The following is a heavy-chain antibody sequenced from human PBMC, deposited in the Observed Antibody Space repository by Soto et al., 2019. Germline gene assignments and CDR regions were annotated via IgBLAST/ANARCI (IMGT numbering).Heavy chain of an antibody. D-gene: IGHD4-4*01. CDR1: GYTFTSYG. V-gene: IGHV1-46*01. Sequence: GASVKVSCKASGYTFTSYGISWVRQAPGQGLEWMGIINPSGHSTNYAQKFQDRVTMTRDTSTSTVYMELSSLRSDDTAVYYCARGGTVTSPYYFDYWGPGTLVTVSS. CDR2: INPSGHST. CDR3: ARGGTVTSPYYFDY. J-gene: IGHJ4*02.